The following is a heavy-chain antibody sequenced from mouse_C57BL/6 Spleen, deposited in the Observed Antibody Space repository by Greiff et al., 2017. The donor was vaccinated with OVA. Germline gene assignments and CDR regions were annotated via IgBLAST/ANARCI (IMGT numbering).Heavy chain of an antibody. Sequence: VQLQQSGPELVKPGASVKISCKASGYAFSSSWMNWVKQRPGKGLEWIGRIYPGDGDTNYNGKFKGKATLTADKSSSTAYMQLSSLTSEDSAVYFCARGGYSNYPAWFAYWGQGTLVTVSA. V-gene: IGHV1-82*01. CDR3: ARGGYSNYPAWFAY. CDR2: IYPGDGDT. D-gene: IGHD2-5*01. CDR1: GYAFSSSW. J-gene: IGHJ3*01.